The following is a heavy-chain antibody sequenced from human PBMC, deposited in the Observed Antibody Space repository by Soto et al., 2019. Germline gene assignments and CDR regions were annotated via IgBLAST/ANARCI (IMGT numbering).Heavy chain of an antibody. D-gene: IGHD4-17*01. J-gene: IGHJ6*02. V-gene: IGHV4-34*01. CDR3: ARVTTVTTYYYYYGMDV. CDR1: GGSFSGYY. Sequence: SETLSLTCAVYGGSFSGYYWSWIRQPPGKGLEWIGEINHSGSTNYNPSLKSRVTISVDTSKNQFSLKLSSVTAADTAVYYCARVTTVTTYYYYYGMDVWGQGTTVTVSS. CDR2: INHSGST.